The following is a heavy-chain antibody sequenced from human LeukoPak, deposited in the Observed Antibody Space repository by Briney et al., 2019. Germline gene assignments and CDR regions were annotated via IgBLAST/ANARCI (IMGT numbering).Heavy chain of an antibody. V-gene: IGHV4-61*02. CDR3: AKYFDS. Sequence: SQTLSLTCTVSGGSISSADYYWSWIRQPAGKGLEWIGRIYASGSTNYNPSLNNRVTISLDTSKNQFSLKLSSVTAADTAVYYRAKYFDSWGQGILVTVSS. CDR2: IYASGST. CDR1: GGSISSADYY. J-gene: IGHJ4*02.